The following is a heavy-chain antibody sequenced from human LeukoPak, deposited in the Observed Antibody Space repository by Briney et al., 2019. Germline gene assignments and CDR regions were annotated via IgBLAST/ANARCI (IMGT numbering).Heavy chain of an antibody. CDR1: GGSISSYY. J-gene: IGHJ6*02. D-gene: IGHD6-19*01. V-gene: IGHV4-59*12. CDR2: IYYSGST. CDR3: ARAGIAVAGTKYYYGMDV. Sequence: SETLSLTCTVSGGSISSYYWSWIRQPPGKGLEWIGYIYYSGSTYYNPPLKSRVTISVDTSKNQFSLKLSSVTAADTAVYYCARAGIAVAGTKYYYGMDVWGQGTTVTVSS.